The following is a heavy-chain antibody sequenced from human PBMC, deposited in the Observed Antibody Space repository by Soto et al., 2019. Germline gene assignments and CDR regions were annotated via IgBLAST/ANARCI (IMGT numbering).Heavy chain of an antibody. V-gene: IGHV1-24*01. CDR2: INAENGNT. CDR1: GYTLTELS. J-gene: IGHJ4*02. Sequence: ASVKVSCKVSGYTLTELSMHWVRQAPGKGLEWMGGINAENGNTNYAQKLQGRVTMTTDTSASTAYMELRSLRSDDTAVYYCARDLGGDPPTIDYWGQGTLDTVSS. CDR3: ARDLGGDPPTIDY. D-gene: IGHD2-21*02.